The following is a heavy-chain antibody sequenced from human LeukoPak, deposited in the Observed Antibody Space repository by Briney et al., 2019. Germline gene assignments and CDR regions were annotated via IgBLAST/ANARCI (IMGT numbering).Heavy chain of an antibody. CDR2: IKQDGSEK. Sequence: AGGSLRLSCAASGFTFSSYWMNWVRQAPGKGLEWVANIKQDGSEKYYVDSVKGRFTISRDNAKDSLYLQMNSLRAEDTAVYYCARPVDYNAGDYWGQGTLVTVSS. D-gene: IGHD5-12*01. V-gene: IGHV3-7*01. CDR1: GFTFSSYW. CDR3: ARPVDYNAGDY. J-gene: IGHJ4*02.